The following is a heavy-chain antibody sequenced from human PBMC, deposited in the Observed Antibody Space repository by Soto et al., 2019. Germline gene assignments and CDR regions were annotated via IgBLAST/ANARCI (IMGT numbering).Heavy chain of an antibody. V-gene: IGHV4-30-2*01. Sequence: QLQLQESGSGLVKPSQTLSLTCAVSGGSISSGGYSWSWIRQPPGKGLEWIGYIYHSGSTFYNPSLKSRVTISVDRSKNQFSLKLSSVTAADTAVYYCARAGGLGAVAVDYWGQGTLVTVSS. J-gene: IGHJ4*02. CDR3: ARAGGLGAVAVDY. D-gene: IGHD6-19*01. CDR1: GGSISSGGYS. CDR2: IYHSGST.